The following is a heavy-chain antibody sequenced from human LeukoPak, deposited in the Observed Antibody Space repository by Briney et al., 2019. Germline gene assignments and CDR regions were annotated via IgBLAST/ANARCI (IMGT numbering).Heavy chain of an antibody. V-gene: IGHV4-61*02. CDR1: GGSISSGSYY. CDR2: IDTSGST. D-gene: IGHD3-16*02. CDR3: ASRYYDYVWGSYRSPFDY. J-gene: IGHJ4*02. Sequence: PSETLSLTCTVSGGSISSGSYYWSWIRQPAGKGLEWIGRIDTSGSTNYNPSLKSRVTISVDTSKNQFSLKLSSVTAADTPVYYCASRYYDYVWGSYRSPFDYWGQGTLVTVSS.